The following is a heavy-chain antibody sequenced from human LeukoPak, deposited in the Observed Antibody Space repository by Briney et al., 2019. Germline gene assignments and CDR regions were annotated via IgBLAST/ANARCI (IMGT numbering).Heavy chain of an antibody. D-gene: IGHD2-2*01. Sequence: GGSLRLSCAASGFTFTNYGMHWVRQAPGKGLEWVAVVWFDGTNKYYADSVKGRFTISRDNSKNTLYPQMNSLRAEDTAVYYCAKAGGTISNWFDPWGQGTLVTVSS. CDR2: VWFDGTNK. J-gene: IGHJ5*02. CDR3: AKAGGTISNWFDP. CDR1: GFTFTNYG. V-gene: IGHV3-33*06.